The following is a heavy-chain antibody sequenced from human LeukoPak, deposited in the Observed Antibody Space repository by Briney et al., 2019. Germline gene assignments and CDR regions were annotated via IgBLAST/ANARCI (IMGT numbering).Heavy chain of an antibody. CDR3: AKGNPDWSIGY. V-gene: IGHV3-9*01. D-gene: IGHD3-9*01. CDR2: ISSSSESI. J-gene: IGHJ4*02. CDR1: GHMFDDYG. Sequence: GGSLRLSCVGSSGHMFDDYGMHWVRQAPGKGLEWVAGISSSSESIGYAAPVKGRFTISRDNAQHSVYLQMNSLRVEDTALYYCAKGNPDWSIGYWGQGTLVTVSA.